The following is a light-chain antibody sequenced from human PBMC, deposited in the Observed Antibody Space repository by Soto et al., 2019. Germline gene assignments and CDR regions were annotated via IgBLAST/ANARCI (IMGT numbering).Light chain of an antibody. Sequence: EILMTQSPATLSVSPGERVTLSCRASQSVSSNLAWYQQTPGQAPRLLIYGASTMATGIPARFSGSRSGTDFTLNTSRLQSRDFAVYYCHQYNNWPPTWTFGQGTKVEIK. CDR1: QSVSSN. J-gene: IGKJ1*01. CDR3: HQYNNWPPTWT. CDR2: GAS. V-gene: IGKV3-15*01.